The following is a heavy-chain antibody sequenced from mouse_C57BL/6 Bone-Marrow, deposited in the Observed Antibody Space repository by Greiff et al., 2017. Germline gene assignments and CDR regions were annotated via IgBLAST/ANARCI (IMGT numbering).Heavy chain of an antibody. Sequence: EVKLEESGPGLVKPSPSLSLTCSVTGYSITSGYYWNWIRQFPGNKLEWMGYLSYDGSNNYNPSLKNPITITRDTSNNQFFLKLKSVNTEDTATYYCAGRVFDYWGQGTTLTVSS. CDR3: AGRVFDY. CDR1: GYSITSGYY. J-gene: IGHJ2*01. V-gene: IGHV3-6*01. CDR2: LSYDGSN.